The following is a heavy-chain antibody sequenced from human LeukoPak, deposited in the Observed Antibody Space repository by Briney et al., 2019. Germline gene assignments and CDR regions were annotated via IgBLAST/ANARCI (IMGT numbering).Heavy chain of an antibody. CDR3: ARGGSEYAFWSVQRSNWFDP. V-gene: IGHV7-4-1*02. CDR1: GYTFTSYT. J-gene: IGHJ5*02. CDR2: INTNTGKS. D-gene: IGHD3-3*01. Sequence: ASVKVSCKASGYTFTSYTMNWVRQAPGQGLEWVGWINTNTGKSTYAQGFTGRFVFSLDTSVSTTYLQINSLKAEDTAVCYCARGGSEYAFWSVQRSNWFDPWGQGTLITVSS.